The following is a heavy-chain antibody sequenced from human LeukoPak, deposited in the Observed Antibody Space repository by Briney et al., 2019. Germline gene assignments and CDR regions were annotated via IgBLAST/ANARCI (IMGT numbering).Heavy chain of an antibody. CDR1: GFTFSSYA. Sequence: PGGSLRLSCAASGFTFSSYAMHWVRQAPGKGLEWVAVISYDGSNKYYADSVKGRFTISRDNSKNTLYLQMNSLRAEDTAVYYCARSLSYYYYGMDVWGQGTTVTVSS. D-gene: IGHD2/OR15-2a*01. CDR3: ARSLSYYYYGMDV. J-gene: IGHJ6*02. CDR2: ISYDGSNK. V-gene: IGHV3-30-3*01.